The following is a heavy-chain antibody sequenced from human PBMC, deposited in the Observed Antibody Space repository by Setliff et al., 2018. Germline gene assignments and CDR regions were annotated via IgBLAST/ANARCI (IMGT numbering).Heavy chain of an antibody. CDR3: ARDSGA. J-gene: IGHJ5*02. V-gene: IGHV1-18*01. CDR1: GYTFTSYG. Sequence: ASVKVSCKASGYTFTSYGISWVRQAPGQGLEWMGWISAYNGNTNYAQKLQGRVTMTRDTSISTAYMDLSRLRSDDTAVYYCARDSGAWGQGTLVTVSS. CDR2: ISAYNGNT.